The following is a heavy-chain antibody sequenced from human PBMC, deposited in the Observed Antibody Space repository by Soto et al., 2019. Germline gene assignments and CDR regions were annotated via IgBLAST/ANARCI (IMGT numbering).Heavy chain of an antibody. CDR3: ARGYCSSTSCSIDY. J-gene: IGHJ4*02. V-gene: IGHV3-33*01. Sequence: GGSLRLSCAASGFTFSSYGMHWVRQAPGKGLEWVAVIWYDGSSKYYADSVKGRFTISRDNSKNTLYLQMNSLRAEDTAVYYCARGYCSSTSCSIDYWGQGTLVTVSS. D-gene: IGHD2-2*01. CDR2: IWYDGSSK. CDR1: GFTFSSYG.